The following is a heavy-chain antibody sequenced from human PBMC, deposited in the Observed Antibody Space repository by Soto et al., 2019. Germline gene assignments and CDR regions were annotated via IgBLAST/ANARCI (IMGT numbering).Heavy chain of an antibody. CDR3: GRTPDI. CDR2: IYHSGST. J-gene: IGHJ3*02. Sequence: SETLSLTCAVSGGSISSGGYSWSWIRQPPGKGLEWIGYIYHSGSTYYNPSLKSRVTISVDRSKNQFSLKLISVTAADTAVYYCGRTPDIWGQGTMVTVSS. CDR1: GGSISSGGYS. V-gene: IGHV4-30-2*01.